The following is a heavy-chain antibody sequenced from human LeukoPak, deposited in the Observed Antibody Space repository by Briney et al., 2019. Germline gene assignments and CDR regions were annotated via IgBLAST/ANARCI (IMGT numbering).Heavy chain of an antibody. J-gene: IGHJ3*02. CDR1: GGSISSYY. V-gene: IGHV4-59*08. CDR2: IYYSGST. CDR3: ARHSTTAGTEYAFDI. Sequence: SETLTLTCTVSGGSISSYYWSWIRQPPGKGLEWIGYIYYSGSTNYNPSLKSRVTISVDTSKNQFSLKRSSVTAADTAVYYCARHSTTAGTEYAFDIWGQGTMVTVSS. D-gene: IGHD2-2*01.